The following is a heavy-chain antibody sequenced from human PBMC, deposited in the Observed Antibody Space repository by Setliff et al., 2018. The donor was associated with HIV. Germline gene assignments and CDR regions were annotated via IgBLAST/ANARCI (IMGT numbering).Heavy chain of an antibody. V-gene: IGHV4-38-2*02. CDR3: ARDQSDWFY. Sequence: SETLSLTCGVSGLSISSGYYWGWLRQPPGKGLEWIGSIYHSGTTYYNLSLKSRVTISVDTSKSQFSLKLNSVTAADTAVYYCARDQSDWFYWGQGTLVTVSS. J-gene: IGHJ4*02. CDR2: IYHSGTT. CDR1: GLSISSGYY. D-gene: IGHD3-3*01.